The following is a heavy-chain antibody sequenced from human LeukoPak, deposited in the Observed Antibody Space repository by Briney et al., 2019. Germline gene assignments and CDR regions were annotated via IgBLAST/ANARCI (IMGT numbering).Heavy chain of an antibody. CDR1: GGTFSSYA. Sequence: SVKVSCKASGGTFSSYAISWVRQAPGQGLEWMGRIIPILGIANYAQKFQGRVTIIADKSTSTAYMELSSLRSEDTAVYYCARGYDSSGYSPSDYWGQGTLVTVSS. D-gene: IGHD3-22*01. CDR3: ARGYDSSGYSPSDY. CDR2: IIPILGIA. J-gene: IGHJ4*02. V-gene: IGHV1-69*04.